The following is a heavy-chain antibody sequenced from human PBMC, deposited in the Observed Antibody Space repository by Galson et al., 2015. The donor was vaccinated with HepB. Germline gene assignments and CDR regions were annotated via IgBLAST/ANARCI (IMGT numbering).Heavy chain of an antibody. V-gene: IGHV3-48*02. CDR1: GFTFSSYS. CDR3: ARDPAPRIVGATYYFDY. Sequence: LRLSCAASGFTFSSYSMNWVRQAPGKGLEWVSYISSSSSTIYYADSVKGRFTISRDNAKDSLYLQMNSLRDEDTAVYYCARDPAPRIVGATYYFDYWGQGTLVTVSS. J-gene: IGHJ4*02. D-gene: IGHD1-26*01. CDR2: ISSSSSTI.